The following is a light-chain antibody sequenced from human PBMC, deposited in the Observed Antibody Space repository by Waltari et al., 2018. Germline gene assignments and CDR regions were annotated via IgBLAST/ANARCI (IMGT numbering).Light chain of an antibody. Sequence: QSALTQPRSVSGSPGQSVTISCTGTSSDVGNYNYFSWYHQHPGKAPKPMIYDFSKRPSGVPDRFSGSKSGNTASLTISGLQAEDEADYYCSSYAGSYIFVLFGGGTKLTVL. V-gene: IGLV2-11*01. CDR1: SSDVGNYNY. CDR2: DFS. J-gene: IGLJ2*01. CDR3: SSYAGSYIFVL.